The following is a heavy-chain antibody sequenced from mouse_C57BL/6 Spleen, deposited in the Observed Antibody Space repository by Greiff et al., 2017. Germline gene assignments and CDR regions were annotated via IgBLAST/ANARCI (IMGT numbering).Heavy chain of an antibody. CDR1: GYTFTSYW. V-gene: IGHV1-72*01. D-gene: IGHD1-1*01. CDR3: ARNYYGSSYFDY. CDR2: IDPNSGGT. J-gene: IGHJ2*01. Sequence: QQSCKASGYTFTSYWMHWVKQRPGRGLEWIGRIDPNSGGTKYNEKFKSKATLTVDKPSSTAYMQLSSLTSEDSAVYYCARNYYGSSYFDYWGQGTTLTVSS.